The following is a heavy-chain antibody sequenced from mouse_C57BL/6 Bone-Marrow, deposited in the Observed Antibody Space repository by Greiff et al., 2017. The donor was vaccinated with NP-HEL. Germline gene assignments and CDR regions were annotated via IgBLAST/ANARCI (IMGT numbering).Heavy chain of an antibody. CDR1: GYTFTSYW. D-gene: IGHD2-3*01. J-gene: IGHJ3*01. Sequence: VQLQQPGAELVKPGASVKLSCKASGYTFTSYWMQWVKQRPGQGLEWIGEIDPSDSYTNYNRKFKGKATLTVDTSSSTAYMQLSSLTSEDSAVYYCARDGYYGGRFAYWGQGTLVTVSA. V-gene: IGHV1-50*01. CDR3: ARDGYYGGRFAY. CDR2: IDPSDSYT.